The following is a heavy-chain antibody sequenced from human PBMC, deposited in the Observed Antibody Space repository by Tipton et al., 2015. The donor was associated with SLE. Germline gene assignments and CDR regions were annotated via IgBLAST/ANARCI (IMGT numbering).Heavy chain of an antibody. J-gene: IGHJ5*02. CDR3: ARQPRGINWFDP. CDR1: GGSLSSYY. CDR2: IYASGST. Sequence: TLSLTCTVSGGSLSSYYWSWIRQPAGKGLEWIGRIYASGSTEYNPSLKSRVTISVDTSKNQFSLKLSSVTAADTAVYYCARQPRGINWFDPWGQGTLVTVSS. V-gene: IGHV4-4*07.